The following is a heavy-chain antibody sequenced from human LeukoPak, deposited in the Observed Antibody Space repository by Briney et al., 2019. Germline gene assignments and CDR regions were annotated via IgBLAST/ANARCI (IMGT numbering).Heavy chain of an antibody. CDR2: IYYSGST. D-gene: IGHD3-10*01. J-gene: IGHJ4*02. V-gene: IGHV4-39*02. Sequence: PSETLSLTCTVSGGSISNSDYYWPWIRQSPGKGLEWIGSIYYSGSTYYNPSLKSRVTISVDTSKNQFSLKLSFVTAADTAVYFCAREVYYYGSGSYTDQWGQGSLVTVSS. CDR3: AREVYYYGSGSYTDQ. CDR1: GGSISNSDYY.